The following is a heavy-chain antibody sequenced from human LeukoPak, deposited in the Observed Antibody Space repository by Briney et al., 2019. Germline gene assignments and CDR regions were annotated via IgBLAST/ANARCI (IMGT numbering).Heavy chain of an antibody. D-gene: IGHD3-10*01. V-gene: IGHV1-8*01. CDR3: ARGRLRLVRGVKNWFDP. CDR2: MNPISGNT. Sequence: ASVKGSCKASGYTFTSFDGSCGPQATGQRLGWMGWMNPISGNTGCVQKFRGRVTMTRNTSISTAYMELSSLRSEDTAVYYCARGRLRLVRGVKNWFDPWGQGTLVTVSS. CDR1: GYTFTSFD. J-gene: IGHJ5*02.